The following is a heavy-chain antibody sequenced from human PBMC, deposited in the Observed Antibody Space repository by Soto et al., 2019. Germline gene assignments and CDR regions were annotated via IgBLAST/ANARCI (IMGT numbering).Heavy chain of an antibody. CDR2: ISGSGGST. D-gene: IGHD3-10*01. V-gene: IGHV3-23*01. J-gene: IGHJ4*02. Sequence: EVQLLESGGGLVQPGGSLRLSCAASGFTFSSHAMSWVRQAPGKGLEWVSIISGSGGSTFYADSVKGRFTISRDNSKNTLYLQMNSLTAEDTAVYYCAKHFVNGEVDYWGQGTLVTVSS. CDR3: AKHFVNGEVDY. CDR1: GFTFSSHA.